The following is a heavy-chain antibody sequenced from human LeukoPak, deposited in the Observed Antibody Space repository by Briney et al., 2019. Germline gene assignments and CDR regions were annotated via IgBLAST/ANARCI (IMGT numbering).Heavy chain of an antibody. J-gene: IGHJ4*02. CDR3: AREVEAVAAFDY. D-gene: IGHD6-19*01. V-gene: IGHV4-61*02. CDR2: IYTSGST. Sequence: SETLSLTCTVSGGSISSGSYYWSWIRQPAGKGLEWIGRIYTSGSTNYNPSLKSRVTISVDTSKNQFSLKLTSVTAADTAVYYCAREVEAVAAFDYWGQGTLVTVSS. CDR1: GGSISSGSYY.